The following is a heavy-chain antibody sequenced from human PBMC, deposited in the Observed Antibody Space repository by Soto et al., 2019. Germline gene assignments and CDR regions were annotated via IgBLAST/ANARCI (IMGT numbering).Heavy chain of an antibody. CDR1: GFKFGDYA. Sequence: EVQLVESGGGLVQPGRSLRLSCAASGFKFGDYAMHWVRQVPGKGLEWVSGISWNGGSTGFADSVKGRFIISRDNGKNSLFLQMDSLRPEDTAFYCCVKDGGMTSEHVDGWGKGTTVTVYS. D-gene: IGHD3-16*01. J-gene: IGHJ6*03. CDR3: VKDGGMTSEHVDG. V-gene: IGHV3-9*01. CDR2: ISWNGGST.